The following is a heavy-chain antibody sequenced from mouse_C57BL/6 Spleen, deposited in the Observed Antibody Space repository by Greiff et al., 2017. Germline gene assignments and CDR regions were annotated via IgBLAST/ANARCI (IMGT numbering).Heavy chain of an antibody. D-gene: IGHD2-3*01. CDR1: GYTFTDYN. Sequence: VQLKESGPELVKPGASVKMSCKASGYTFTDYNMHWVKQSHGKSLEWIGYINPNNGGTSYNQKFKGKATLTVNKSSSTAYMELRSLTSEDSAVYYCARFRWLLLDYWGQGTTLTVSS. CDR2: INPNNGGT. J-gene: IGHJ2*01. V-gene: IGHV1-22*01. CDR3: ARFRWLLLDY.